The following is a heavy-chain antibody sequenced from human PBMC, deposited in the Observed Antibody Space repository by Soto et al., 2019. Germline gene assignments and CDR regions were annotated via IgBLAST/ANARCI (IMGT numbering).Heavy chain of an antibody. CDR3: ARDLGGWPDY. J-gene: IGHJ4*02. CDR2: INAGNSNT. CDR1: GYTFTSYA. Sequence: ASVKVSCKASGYTFTSYAMHWVRQAPGQRLEWMGWINAGNSNTKYSQKFKGRVTITRDTSASTAYMELSSLRSEDTAVYYCARDLGGWPDYWGQGTLVTVSS. V-gene: IGHV1-3*01. D-gene: IGHD2-15*01.